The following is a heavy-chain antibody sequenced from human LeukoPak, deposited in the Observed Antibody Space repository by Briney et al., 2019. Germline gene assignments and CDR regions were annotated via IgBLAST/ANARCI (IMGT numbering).Heavy chain of an antibody. CDR2: ISGCGGST. CDR1: GFTFSSYA. Sequence: GGSLRLSCAASGFTFSSYAMSWVRQAPGQGLEWVSAISGCGGSTYYADSVKARFTISRDNSKNTLYLQMNSLRAEDTAVYYCAKTTGGPKITLLFDIWGQGTMVTVSS. V-gene: IGHV3-23*01. J-gene: IGHJ3*02. CDR3: AKTTGGPKITLLFDI. D-gene: IGHD3-10*01.